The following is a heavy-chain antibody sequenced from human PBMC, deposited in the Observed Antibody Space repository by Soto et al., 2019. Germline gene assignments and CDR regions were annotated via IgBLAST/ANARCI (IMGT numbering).Heavy chain of an antibody. CDR1: GYTFTSYY. D-gene: IGHD3-22*01. V-gene: IGHV1-2*04. CDR2: INPNSGGT. Sequence: ASVKVSCKASGYTFTSYYMHWVRQAPGQGLEWMGWINPNSGGTNYAQKFQGWVTMTRDTSISTAYMELSRLRSDDTAVYYCARVGPDYYDSSGYWWSYGMDVWGQGTTVTVS. J-gene: IGHJ6*02. CDR3: ARVGPDYYDSSGYWWSYGMDV.